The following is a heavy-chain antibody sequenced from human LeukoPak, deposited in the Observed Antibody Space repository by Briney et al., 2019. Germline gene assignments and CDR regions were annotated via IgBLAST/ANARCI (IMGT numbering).Heavy chain of an antibody. D-gene: IGHD3-22*01. CDR2: ISGSGGST. Sequence: GGSLRLSCAASGFTFSSYAMHWVRQAPGKGLEWVSAISGSGGSTYYADSVKGRFTISRDNSKNTLYLQMNSLRAEDTAVYYCTTSYYYDSSGRSYYFDYWGQGTLVTVSS. CDR3: TTSYYYDSSGRSYYFDY. CDR1: GFTFSSYA. V-gene: IGHV3-23*01. J-gene: IGHJ4*02.